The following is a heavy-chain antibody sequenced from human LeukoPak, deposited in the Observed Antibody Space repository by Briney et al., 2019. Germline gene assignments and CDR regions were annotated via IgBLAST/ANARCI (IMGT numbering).Heavy chain of an antibody. J-gene: IGHJ3*02. Sequence: GGSLRLSCAASGFTFSSYSMNWVRQAPGKGLEWVSSIGGSSSSVYHADSVKGRFSTSRDNAKRSLYLQMNSLRVEDTAVYYCAREAQEAFDIRGQGTMVTVSS. CDR3: AREAQEAFDI. CDR1: GFTFSSYS. V-gene: IGHV3-21*01. CDR2: IGGSSSSV.